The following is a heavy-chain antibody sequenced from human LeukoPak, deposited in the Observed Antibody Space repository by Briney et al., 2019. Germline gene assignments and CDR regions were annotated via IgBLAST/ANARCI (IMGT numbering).Heavy chain of an antibody. J-gene: IGHJ4*02. CDR3: AREDQLGYYDSSGYQHAPFDY. Sequence: ASVKVSCKASGYTFTSYGISWVRQAPGQGLEWMGWISAYNGNTNYAQKLQGRVTMTTDTSTSTAYMELRSLRSDDTAVYYCAREDQLGYYDSSGYQHAPFDYWGQGTLVAVSS. CDR2: ISAYNGNT. V-gene: IGHV1-18*01. D-gene: IGHD3-22*01. CDR1: GYTFTSYG.